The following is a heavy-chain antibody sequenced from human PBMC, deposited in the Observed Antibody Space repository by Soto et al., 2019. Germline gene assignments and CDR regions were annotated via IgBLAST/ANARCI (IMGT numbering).Heavy chain of an antibody. Sequence: QVQLVQSGAEVKKPGSSVKVYCTGSGVTFNSFAITWVRQAPGQGLEWMGGNIPLFGTTNYAQKFQGRVTITADESTTTAYMELSSLKAEDTAVYYCARGRGYSGYDRRFLDYWGQGTLVTVSS. CDR2: NIPLFGTT. J-gene: IGHJ4*02. CDR1: GVTFNSFA. CDR3: ARGRGYSGYDRRFLDY. V-gene: IGHV1-69*01. D-gene: IGHD5-12*01.